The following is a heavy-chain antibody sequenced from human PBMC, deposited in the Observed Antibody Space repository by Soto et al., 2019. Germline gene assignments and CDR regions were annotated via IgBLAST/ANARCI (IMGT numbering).Heavy chain of an antibody. V-gene: IGHV4-59*01. Sequence: QVQLRESGPGLVKPSETLSLTCTVSGGSISDYYWGWIRQPPGKGLEWIGYIYYIGSTNYNPSLKSRVTMPVDTSKNQFSLKLMSVTAADTAVYYCAKVIVLVPAASYGMDVWGLGTTVTVSS. J-gene: IGHJ6*02. CDR1: GGSISDYY. CDR2: IYYIGST. CDR3: AKVIVLVPAASYGMDV. D-gene: IGHD2-2*01.